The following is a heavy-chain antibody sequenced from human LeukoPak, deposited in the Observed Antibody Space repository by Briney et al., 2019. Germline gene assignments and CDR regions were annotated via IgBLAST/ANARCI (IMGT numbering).Heavy chain of an antibody. Sequence: GGSLRLSCAASGFTFSSYGMHWVRQAPGKGLEWVAFIRYDGSNKYYADSVKGRFTISRDNSKNTLYLQMNSLRAEDTAVYYYAKDDQYCSSTGCHYQFDAFDIWGQGTMVTVSS. CDR1: GFTFSSYG. J-gene: IGHJ3*02. V-gene: IGHV3-30*02. CDR3: AKDDQYCSSTGCHYQFDAFDI. D-gene: IGHD2-2*01. CDR2: IRYDGSNK.